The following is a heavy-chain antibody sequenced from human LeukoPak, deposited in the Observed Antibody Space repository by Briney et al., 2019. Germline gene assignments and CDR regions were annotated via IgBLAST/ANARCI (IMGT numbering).Heavy chain of an antibody. CDR3: ARLLGKDSSGYHFDY. D-gene: IGHD3-22*01. J-gene: IGHJ4*02. Sequence: SETLSLTCAVYGGSFSGYYWSWIRQPPGKGLEWIGEINHSGSTNYNPSLKSRATISVDTSKNQFSLKLSSVTAADTAVYYCARLLGKDSSGYHFDYWGQGTLVTVSS. CDR1: GGSFSGYY. V-gene: IGHV4-34*01. CDR2: INHSGST.